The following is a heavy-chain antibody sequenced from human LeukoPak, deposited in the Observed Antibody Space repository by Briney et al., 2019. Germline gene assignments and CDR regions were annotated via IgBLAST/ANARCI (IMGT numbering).Heavy chain of an antibody. D-gene: IGHD3-22*01. CDR2: ISPSGGRV. V-gene: IGHV1-46*01. CDR1: GYTFTSYY. CDR3: ARPHYESSGLYVDAFDI. J-gene: IGHJ3*02. Sequence: ASVKVSCKASGYTFTSYYIHWVRQAPGQGLEWMGIISPSGGRVSNAQKFQGRVTMTRDTSTSTVYMELSSLRSEDTAVYYCARPHYESSGLYVDAFDIWGQGTMVTVSS.